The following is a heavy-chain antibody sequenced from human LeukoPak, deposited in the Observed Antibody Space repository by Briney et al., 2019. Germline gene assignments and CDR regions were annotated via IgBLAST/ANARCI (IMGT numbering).Heavy chain of an antibody. J-gene: IGHJ4*02. D-gene: IGHD4-17*01. CDR1: EFSFKNYW. CDR2: IQQDGSNK. CDR3: ATQSYGLFAY. Sequence: GGSLRLSCAASEFSFKNYWMSWVRQAPGKGLEWVANIQQDGSNKFYADSVKGRFTISRDNARNSLYLQMNSLRPDDTAVYYCATQSYGLFAYWGQGTLVTVSS. V-gene: IGHV3-7*01.